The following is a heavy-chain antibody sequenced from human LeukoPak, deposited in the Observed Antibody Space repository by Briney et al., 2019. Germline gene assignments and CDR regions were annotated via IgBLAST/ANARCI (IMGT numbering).Heavy chain of an antibody. CDR2: INPSGGST. Sequence: ASVKVSCKASGYTFSSYYMHWVRQAPGQGLEWMGIINPSGGSTSYAQKFQGRVTMTRDTSTSTVYMELSSLRSEDTAVYYCASQSIAVAGTYDAFDIWGQGAMVTVSP. D-gene: IGHD6-19*01. J-gene: IGHJ3*02. CDR1: GYTFSSYY. V-gene: IGHV1-46*01. CDR3: ASQSIAVAGTYDAFDI.